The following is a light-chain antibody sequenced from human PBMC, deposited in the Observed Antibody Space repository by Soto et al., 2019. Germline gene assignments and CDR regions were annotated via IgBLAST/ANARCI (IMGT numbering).Light chain of an antibody. CDR3: QQYGNSLT. CDR1: QSVSNSY. CDR2: GAS. J-gene: IGKJ4*01. V-gene: IGKV3-20*01. Sequence: EIVLTQSPGTLSLSPGERATLSCRASQSVSNSYLAWYQQKPGQAPRLLIYGASSRATGIPDRFSGSGSGTDFTLTISRLEPEDFAMYYCQQYGNSLTFGGGTKVEI.